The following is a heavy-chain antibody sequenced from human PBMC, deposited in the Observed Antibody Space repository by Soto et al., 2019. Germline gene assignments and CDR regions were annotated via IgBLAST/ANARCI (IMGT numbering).Heavy chain of an antibody. CDR3: ARLSRSQAVAGHDAFDI. J-gene: IGHJ3*02. CDR1: RYSFTRYW. V-gene: IGHV5-51*01. CDR2: IHPGDSDT. Sequence: GESLKISCKGSRYSFTRYWIGWVRQMPGKGLEWMGIIHPGDSDTRYSPSFQGQVTISADKSISTAYLQWSSLKASDTAMYYCARLSRSQAVAGHDAFDIWGQGTMVTVSS. D-gene: IGHD6-19*01.